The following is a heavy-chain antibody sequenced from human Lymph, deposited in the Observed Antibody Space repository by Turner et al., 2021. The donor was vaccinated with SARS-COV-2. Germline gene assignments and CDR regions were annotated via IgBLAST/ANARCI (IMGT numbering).Heavy chain of an antibody. CDR3: ARSRDLQSMIRGVDPFDY. Sequence: QVQLVQSGAEVKKPGASVKVSCKASGYTFTGYYMHWVRQAPGQGLEWMGWIKPNSGCTNDPQKFQGRVTMTRDTSISRAYMERSRLRSDDTAVYYCARSRDLQSMIRGVDPFDYWGQGTLVTVSS. J-gene: IGHJ4*02. V-gene: IGHV1-2*02. D-gene: IGHD3-10*01. CDR2: IKPNSGCT. CDR1: GYTFTGYY.